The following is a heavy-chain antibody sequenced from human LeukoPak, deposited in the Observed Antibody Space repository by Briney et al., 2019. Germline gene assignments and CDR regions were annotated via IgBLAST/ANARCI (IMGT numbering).Heavy chain of an antibody. CDR3: ARVSFYYGSCTFDY. V-gene: IGHV4-31*03. J-gene: IGHJ4*02. CDR1: GGSISSGGYY. D-gene: IGHD2-15*01. Sequence: SETLSLTCTVSGGSISSGGYYWSWIRQHPGKGLEWIRYIYYSGSTYYNPSIKSRVTISVDTSKNQFSLKLSSVTAADSAVYYCARVSFYYGSCTFDYWGQGTLVTVSS. CDR2: IYYSGST.